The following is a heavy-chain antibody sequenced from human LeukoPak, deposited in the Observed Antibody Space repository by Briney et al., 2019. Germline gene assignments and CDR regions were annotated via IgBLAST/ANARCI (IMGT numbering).Heavy chain of an antibody. CDR1: GYSFTSYW. J-gene: IGHJ4*02. Sequence: GESLKISSKGSGYSFTSYWIGWVRQMPGKGLEWMGIICPGDSDTRYSPSFQGQVTISADKSISTAYLQWSSLKASDTAMYYCASAHHYYDSSALDYWGQGTLVTVSS. V-gene: IGHV5-51*01. D-gene: IGHD3-22*01. CDR2: ICPGDSDT. CDR3: ASAHHYYDSSALDY.